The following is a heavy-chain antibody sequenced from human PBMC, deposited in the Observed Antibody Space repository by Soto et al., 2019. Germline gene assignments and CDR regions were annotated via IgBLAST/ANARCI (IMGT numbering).Heavy chain of an antibody. Sequence: PXETLSLTCTVSGGSISSGDYYWSWIGQPPGKGLEWIGYIYYSGSTYYNPSLKSRVTISVDTSKNQFSLKLSSVTAADTAVYYWARDPVVDAKGDAFDIWGQGTMVTVSS. J-gene: IGHJ3*02. CDR2: IYYSGST. D-gene: IGHD2-15*01. CDR3: ARDPVVDAKGDAFDI. CDR1: GGSISSGDYY. V-gene: IGHV4-30-4*01.